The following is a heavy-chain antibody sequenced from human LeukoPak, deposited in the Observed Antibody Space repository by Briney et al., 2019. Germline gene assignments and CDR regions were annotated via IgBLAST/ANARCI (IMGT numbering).Heavy chain of an antibody. J-gene: IGHJ4*02. D-gene: IGHD1-7*01. CDR3: AKDGRWLELGFDY. CDR1: GFTFSSYA. V-gene: IGHV3-23*01. Sequence: PGGSLRLSCAASGFTFSSYAMSWVRQAPGKGLEWVSAISGSGGGTFSADSVKGRFTISRDNYKNTLYLQMNSLRAEDTAAYYCAKDGRWLELGFDYWGQGTQVTVSS. CDR2: ISGSGGGT.